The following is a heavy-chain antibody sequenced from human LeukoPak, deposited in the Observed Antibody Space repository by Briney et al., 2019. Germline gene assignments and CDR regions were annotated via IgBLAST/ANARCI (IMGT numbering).Heavy chain of an antibody. CDR1: GGSISSYY. V-gene: IGHV4-59*01. CDR2: IYYSGST. Sequence: SETLSLTCTVSGGSISSYYWSWIRQLPGKGLEWIGYIYYSGSTNYNPSLKSRVTISVDTSKNQFSLKLSSVTAADTAVYYCARGLMTYYDFWSGYYYGGNLPNDAFDIWGQGTMVTVSS. CDR3: ARGLMTYYDFWSGYYYGGNLPNDAFDI. D-gene: IGHD3-3*01. J-gene: IGHJ3*02.